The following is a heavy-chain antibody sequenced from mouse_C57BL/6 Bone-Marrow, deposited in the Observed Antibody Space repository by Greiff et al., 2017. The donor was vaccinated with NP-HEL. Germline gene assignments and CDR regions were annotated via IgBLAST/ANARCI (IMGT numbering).Heavy chain of an antibody. CDR2: INPSTGGT. J-gene: IGHJ4*01. CDR1: GYSFTGYY. CDR3: ARYYYGGMDY. Sequence: VQLQQSGPELVKPGASVKISCKASGYSFTGYYMNWVKQSPEKSLEWIGEINPSTGGTTYNQKFKAKATLTVDKSSSTAYMQLKSLTSEDSAVYYCARYYYGGMDYWGRGTAVTVSS. D-gene: IGHD1-1*01. V-gene: IGHV1-42*01.